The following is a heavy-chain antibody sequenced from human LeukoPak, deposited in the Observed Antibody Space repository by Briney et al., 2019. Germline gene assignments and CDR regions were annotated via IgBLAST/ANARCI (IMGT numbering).Heavy chain of an antibody. J-gene: IGHJ4*02. CDR1: GYTFTSYG. V-gene: IGHV1-18*01. CDR3: ARVHRSYDYVWGSYRQALLN. D-gene: IGHD3-16*02. CDR2: ITASNGNT. Sequence: ASGKVSCKAFGYTFTSYGITWVRQAPGQGLEWMGWITASNGNTNYPQKLQGRVTMPTDTSTSTAYMELRSLRSDDTAVYYCARVHRSYDYVWGSYRQALLNWGQGTLVTVSS.